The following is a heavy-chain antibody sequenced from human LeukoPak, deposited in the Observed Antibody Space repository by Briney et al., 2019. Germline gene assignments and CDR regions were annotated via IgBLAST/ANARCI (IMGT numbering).Heavy chain of an antibody. J-gene: IGHJ4*02. CDR2: VSSSSSYI. Sequence: GGSLRLSCAASGFTFSSYSMNWVRQAPGKGLEWVSSVSSSSSYIYYADSVKGRFTISRDNAKNSLYLQMNSLRAEDTAVYYCARVPSSSWYYFDYWGQGTLVTVSS. V-gene: IGHV3-21*01. CDR1: GFTFSSYS. D-gene: IGHD6-13*01. CDR3: ARVPSSSWYYFDY.